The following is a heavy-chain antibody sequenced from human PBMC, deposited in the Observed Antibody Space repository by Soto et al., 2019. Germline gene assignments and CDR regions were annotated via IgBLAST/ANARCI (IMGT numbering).Heavy chain of an antibody. J-gene: IGHJ6*02. D-gene: IGHD6-19*01. V-gene: IGHV3-30*18. CDR3: AKDQTGGIAVAGAANGMDV. CDR2: ISYDGSNK. Sequence: GGSLRLSCAASGFTFSSYGMHWVRQAPGKGLEWVAVISYDGSNKYYADSVKGRFTISRDNSKNTLYLQMNSLRAEDTAVYYCAKDQTGGIAVAGAANGMDVWGQGTTVTVSS. CDR1: GFTFSSYG.